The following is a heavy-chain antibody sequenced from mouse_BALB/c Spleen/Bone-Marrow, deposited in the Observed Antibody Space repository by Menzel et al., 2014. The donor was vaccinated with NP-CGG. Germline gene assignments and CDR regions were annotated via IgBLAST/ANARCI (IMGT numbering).Heavy chain of an antibody. V-gene: IGHV1-84*02. Sequence: QVQLQQSGPELVKPGASVKISCKASGYTFTDYCINWVKQKPGQGLEWIGWIYPGSGNTQYNEKFKGKATLTVDTSSNTAYMQLSSLTSEGTAVYFCARHPYYYGSRPYWYFDVWGAGTTVTVSS. CDR2: IYPGSGNT. CDR1: GYTFTDYC. D-gene: IGHD1-1*01. CDR3: ARHPYYYGSRPYWYFDV. J-gene: IGHJ1*01.